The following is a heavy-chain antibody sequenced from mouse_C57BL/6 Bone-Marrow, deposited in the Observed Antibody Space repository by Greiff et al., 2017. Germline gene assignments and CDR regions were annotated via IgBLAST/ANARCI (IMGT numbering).Heavy chain of an antibody. Sequence: EVKLMESGPGMVKPSQSLSLTCTVTGYSITSGYDWHWIRHFPGNKLEWMGYISYSGSTNYNPSLKSRISITHDTSKNHFFLKLNSVTTEDTATYYGALGGAQGAMDYWGQGTSVTVSS. V-gene: IGHV3-1*01. D-gene: IGHD3-2*02. CDR2: ISYSGST. CDR3: ALGGAQGAMDY. J-gene: IGHJ4*01. CDR1: GYSITSGYD.